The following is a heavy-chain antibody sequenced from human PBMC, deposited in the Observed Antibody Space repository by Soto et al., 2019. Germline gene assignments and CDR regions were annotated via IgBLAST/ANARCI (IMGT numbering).Heavy chain of an antibody. CDR1: GFSLSTTGVG. Sequence: SGATLVNPTQTLTLTCTFSGFSLSTTGVGVSWIRQPPGKALEWLALIYWHDDKRYSPSLKSRLTITKDTSKNQVVLTMTNMDPVPTATYYCAHRGGATVRLYYLEQWGQGALVNLSS. J-gene: IGHJ1*01. CDR2: IYWHDDK. CDR3: AHRGGATVRLYYLEQ. V-gene: IGHV2-5*01. D-gene: IGHD2-8*01.